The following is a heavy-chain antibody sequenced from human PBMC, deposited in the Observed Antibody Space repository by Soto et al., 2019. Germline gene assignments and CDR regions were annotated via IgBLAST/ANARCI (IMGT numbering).Heavy chain of an antibody. Sequence: SETLSLTCAVYGGSFSGYYWSWIRQPPGKGLEWIGEINHSGSTNYNPSLKSRVTISVDTSKNQFSLKLSSVTAADTAVYYCARDYGYSSGWYNGRGPENYGMDVWGQGNTVTVSS. CDR2: INHSGST. CDR3: ARDYGYSSGWYNGRGPENYGMDV. D-gene: IGHD6-19*01. J-gene: IGHJ6*02. CDR1: GGSFSGYY. V-gene: IGHV4-34*01.